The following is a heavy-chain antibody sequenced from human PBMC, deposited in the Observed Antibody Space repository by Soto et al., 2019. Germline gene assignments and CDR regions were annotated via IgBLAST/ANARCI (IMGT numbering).Heavy chain of an antibody. V-gene: IGHV5-51*01. CDR1: GYTFTNYW. J-gene: IGHJ6*02. CDR2: IYPGDSDT. CDR3: AASIFYYGMDV. Sequence: HGESLKISCNGSGYTFTNYWIGWVRQMPGKGLEWMGIIYPGDSDTKYNPSFQGQVTISADKSITTTYLRWTSLKASDTAIYYCAASIFYYGMDVWGQGTTVTVSS.